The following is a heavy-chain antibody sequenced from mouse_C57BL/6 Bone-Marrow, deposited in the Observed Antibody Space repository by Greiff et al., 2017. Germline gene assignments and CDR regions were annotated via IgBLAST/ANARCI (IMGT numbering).Heavy chain of an antibody. CDR2: ISSGGSYT. V-gene: IGHV5-6*02. J-gene: IGHJ1*03. CDR3: ARRGDGRDWYFDV. Sequence: EVKLMESGGDLVKPGGSLKLSCAASGFTFSSYGMSWVRQTPDKRLEWVATISSGGSYTYYPDSGKGRFTIYRDNAKNTLYLQMSSLKSEDTAMYYCARRGDGRDWYFDVWGTGTTVTVSS. CDR1: GFTFSSYG.